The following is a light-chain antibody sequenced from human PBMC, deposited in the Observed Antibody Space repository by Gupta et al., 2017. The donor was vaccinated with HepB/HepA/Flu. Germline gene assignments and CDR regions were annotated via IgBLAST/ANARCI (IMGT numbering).Light chain of an antibody. CDR1: NSNIGQKN. Sequence: QSLLTQPPPAPGTPGQRVIITCSGGNSNIGQKNVTWYQQLPGTASTRHIYRDNQRPSGVPDLFSGSSTGTSAFLAISGLQSQEESEYYSAAWEDSLWGFGGGTKLTVL. V-gene: IGLV1-44*01. J-gene: IGLJ3*02. CDR3: AAWEDSLWG. CDR2: RDN.